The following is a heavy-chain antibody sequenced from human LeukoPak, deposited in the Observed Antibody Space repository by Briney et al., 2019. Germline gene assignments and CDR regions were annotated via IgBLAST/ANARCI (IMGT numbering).Heavy chain of an antibody. D-gene: IGHD3-22*01. J-gene: IGHJ4*02. V-gene: IGHV4-59*01. CDR2: IYYSGST. CDR3: AREAYDSSGYYYYYFDY. Sequence: SETLSLTCTVSGGSISSYYWSWIRQPPGKGLEWIGYIYYSGSTNYNPSLKSRVTISVDTSKNQFSLKLSSVTAADTAVYYCAREAYDSSGYYYYYFDYWGQRTLVTVSS. CDR1: GGSISSYY.